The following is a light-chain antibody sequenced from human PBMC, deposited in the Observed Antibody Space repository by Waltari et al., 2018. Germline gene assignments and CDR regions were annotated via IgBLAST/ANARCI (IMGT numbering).Light chain of an antibody. CDR1: QSISSY. CDR3: QQTYSSPIT. V-gene: IGKV1-39*01. CDR2: GAS. J-gene: IGKJ3*01. Sequence: DIQMTQSPSSLSASVGDRVTITCRASQSISSYLNWYQQKPGKAPKLLIYGASSLRGGAPSRFSGSRSGTDFTLTISSLQPEDFASYYCQQTYSSPITFGPGTKLDIK.